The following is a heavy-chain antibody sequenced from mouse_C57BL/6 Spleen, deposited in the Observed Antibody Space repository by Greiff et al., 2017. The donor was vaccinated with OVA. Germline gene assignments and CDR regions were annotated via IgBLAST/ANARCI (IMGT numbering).Heavy chain of an antibody. J-gene: IGHJ4*01. CDR1: GYAFTNYL. Sequence: QVQLKQSGAELVRPGTSVKVSCKASGYAFTNYLIEWVKQRPGQGLEWIGVINPGSGGTNYNEKFKGKATLTADKASSTAYMQLSSLTSEDSAVYYCARKGDGYGAMDYWGQGTSVTVSS. CDR3: ARKGDGYGAMDY. D-gene: IGHD2-3*01. CDR2: INPGSGGT. V-gene: IGHV1-54*01.